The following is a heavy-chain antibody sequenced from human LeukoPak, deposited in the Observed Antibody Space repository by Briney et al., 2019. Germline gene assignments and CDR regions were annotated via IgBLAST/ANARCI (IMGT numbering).Heavy chain of an antibody. CDR2: ISSSSSYI. V-gene: IGHV3-21*01. CDR1: GFTFSSYS. J-gene: IGHJ4*02. Sequence: GGSLRLSCAASGFTFSSYSMNWVRQAPGEGLEWVSSISSSSSYIYYADSVKGRFTISRDNAKNSLYLQMNSLRAEDTAVYYCARVPSSSWYYFDYWGQGTLVTVSS. CDR3: ARVPSSSWYYFDY. D-gene: IGHD6-13*01.